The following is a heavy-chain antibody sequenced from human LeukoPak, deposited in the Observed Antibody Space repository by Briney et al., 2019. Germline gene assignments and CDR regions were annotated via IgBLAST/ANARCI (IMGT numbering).Heavy chain of an antibody. CDR2: MNPNSGNT. J-gene: IGHJ4*02. V-gene: IGHV1-8*03. D-gene: IGHD6-19*01. CDR3: ARAFCSSGWYYFDY. Sequence: ASVKVSCKASRYTFTSYDINWVRQATGQGLEWMGWMNPNSGNTGYAQKFQGRVTITRNTSISTAYMELSSLRSEDTAVYYCARAFCSSGWYYFDYWGQGTLVTVSS. CDR1: RYTFTSYD.